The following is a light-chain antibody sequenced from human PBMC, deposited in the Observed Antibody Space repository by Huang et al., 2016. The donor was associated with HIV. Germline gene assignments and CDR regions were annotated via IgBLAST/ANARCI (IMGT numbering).Light chain of an antibody. Sequence: EIVLTQSPATLSVSPGESVTLSCRASQSVNSYLTWYQQKSGQAPRLLLYDSSNRDTGVPARLTGSGSGTDFTLTISTLEREDFAMYYCQQRNSWPLTFGGGTKVEIK. CDR2: DSS. CDR1: QSVNSY. CDR3: QQRNSWPLT. J-gene: IGKJ4*01. V-gene: IGKV3-11*01.